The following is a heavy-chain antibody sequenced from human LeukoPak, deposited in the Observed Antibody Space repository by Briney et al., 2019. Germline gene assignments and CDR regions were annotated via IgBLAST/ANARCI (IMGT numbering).Heavy chain of an antibody. D-gene: IGHD3-3*01. V-gene: IGHV3-23*01. CDR1: GFTFSSYA. Sequence: GGSLLLSCSASGFTFSSYAMSWVRPAPGKGLEWVSAISGSGGSTYYADSVKGRFTISRDNSKNTLYLQMNSLRAEDTAVYYCANTRMPYYDFWSGAVFDYWGQGTLVTVSS. J-gene: IGHJ4*02. CDR3: ANTRMPYYDFWSGAVFDY. CDR2: ISGSGGST.